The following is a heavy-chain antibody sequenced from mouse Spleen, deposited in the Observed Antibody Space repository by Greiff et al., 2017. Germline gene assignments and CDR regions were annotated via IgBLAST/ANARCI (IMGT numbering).Heavy chain of an antibody. J-gene: IGHJ2*01. Sequence: QVQLQQSGAELVRPGASVKLSCKASGYTFTDYYINWVKQRPGQGLEWIARIYPGSGNTYYNEKFKGKATLTAEKSSSTAYMQLSSLTSEDSAVYFCAREGGSQSDYWGQGTTLTVSS. V-gene: IGHV1-76*01. CDR1: GYTFTDYY. D-gene: IGHD3-2*02. CDR3: AREGGSQSDY. CDR2: IYPGSGNT.